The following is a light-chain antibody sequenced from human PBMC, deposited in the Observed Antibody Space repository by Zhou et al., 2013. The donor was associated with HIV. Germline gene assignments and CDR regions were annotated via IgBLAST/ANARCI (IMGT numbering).Light chain of an antibody. CDR1: QSISSW. CDR2: KAS. J-gene: IGKJ5*01. V-gene: IGKV1-5*03. CDR3: QQSDSVPIT. Sequence: DIQMTQSPSTLSASVGDRVTITCRASQSISSWLAWYQQKPGKAPKLLIYKASSLESGVPSRFSGSGSGTEFTLTISSLQPEDIATYYCQQSDSVPITFGQGTRLNIK.